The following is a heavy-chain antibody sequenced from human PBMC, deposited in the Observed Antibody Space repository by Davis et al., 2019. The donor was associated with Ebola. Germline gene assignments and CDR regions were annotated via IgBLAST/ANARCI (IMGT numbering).Heavy chain of an antibody. J-gene: IGHJ4*02. V-gene: IGHV4-34*01. CDR3: ASFTFGRGGY. Sequence: SETLSLTCAVDGGSFNAYYWSWIRQPPGKGLEWIGEIYHTGDTNYNPSLKSRVTISVDTSKNQFSLRLNSVTAADTAMYYCASFTFGRGGYWGQGTLVTVSS. D-gene: IGHD3-16*01. CDR1: GGSFNAYY. CDR2: IYHTGDT.